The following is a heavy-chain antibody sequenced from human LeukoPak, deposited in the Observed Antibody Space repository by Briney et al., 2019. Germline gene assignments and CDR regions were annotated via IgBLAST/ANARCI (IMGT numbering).Heavy chain of an antibody. CDR1: GGSISSYY. Sequence: PSETLSLTCTVSGGSISSYYWSWIRQPPGKGLEWIGYIYYSGSTNYNPSLKSRVTMSVDTSKNQFSLKLSSVTAADTAVYYCARTYDFWSGSYFDYWGQGTLVTVSS. CDR3: ARTYDFWSGSYFDY. CDR2: IYYSGST. D-gene: IGHD3-3*01. V-gene: IGHV4-59*01. J-gene: IGHJ4*02.